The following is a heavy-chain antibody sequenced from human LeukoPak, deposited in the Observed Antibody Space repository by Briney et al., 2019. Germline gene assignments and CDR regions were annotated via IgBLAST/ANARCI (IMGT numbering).Heavy chain of an antibody. Sequence: PGGSLRLSCAASGFTFSSYEMNWVRQAPGKGLEWVSYISSSGSTIYYADSVKGRFTISRDNAKNSLYLQMNSLRAEDTAVYYCARGDCSSTSCYPNWFDPWGQGTLVTVS. D-gene: IGHD2-2*01. CDR3: ARGDCSSTSCYPNWFDP. J-gene: IGHJ5*02. CDR2: ISSSGSTI. CDR1: GFTFSSYE. V-gene: IGHV3-48*03.